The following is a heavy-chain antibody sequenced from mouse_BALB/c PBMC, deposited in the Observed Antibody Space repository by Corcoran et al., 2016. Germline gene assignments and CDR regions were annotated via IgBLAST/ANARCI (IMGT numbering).Heavy chain of an antibody. V-gene: IGHV1S136*01. Sequence: EVQLQQSGPELVKPGASVKMSCKASGYTFTSYVMHWVKQKPGQGLEWIGYINPYNDGTKYNEKFKGKATLTSDKSSSTAYMELSSLTSEDSAVYYCARSFITTVVAGDYWGQGTTLTVSS. D-gene: IGHD1-1*01. CDR2: INPYNDGT. CDR1: GYTFTSYV. J-gene: IGHJ2*01. CDR3: ARSFITTVVAGDY.